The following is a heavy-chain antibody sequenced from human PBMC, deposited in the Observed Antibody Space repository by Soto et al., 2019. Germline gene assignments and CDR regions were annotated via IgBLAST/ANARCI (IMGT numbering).Heavy chain of an antibody. CDR2: ISGSGIST. J-gene: IGHJ4*02. CDR1: GFTFRSYA. CDR3: ARDVQFQSFDY. Sequence: GGSLRLSCAASGFTFRSYAMSWVRQAPGKGLEWVSGISGSGISTHYADSVKGRFTVSRDNAQNTLYLQMNSLRAEDTAVYYCARDVQFQSFDYWGQGTLVTVSS. V-gene: IGHV3-23*01. D-gene: IGHD4-4*01.